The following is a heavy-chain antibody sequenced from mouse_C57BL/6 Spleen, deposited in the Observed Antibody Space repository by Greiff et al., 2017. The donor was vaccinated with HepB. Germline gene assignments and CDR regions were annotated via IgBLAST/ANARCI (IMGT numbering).Heavy chain of an antibody. CDR1: GYTFTNYW. CDR2: IYPGGGYT. J-gene: IGHJ1*03. D-gene: IGHD2-3*01. Sequence: VQLQQSGAELVRPGTSVTMSCKASGYTFTNYWIGWAKQRPGHGLEWIGDIYPGGGYTNYNEKFKGKATLTADTSSSTAYMQFSSLTSEDSAIYYCARQGAPDDYWYFDVWGTGTTDTVSS. V-gene: IGHV1-63*01. CDR3: ARQGAPDDYWYFDV.